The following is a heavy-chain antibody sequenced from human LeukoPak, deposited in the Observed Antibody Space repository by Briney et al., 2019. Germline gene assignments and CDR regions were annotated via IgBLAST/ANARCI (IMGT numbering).Heavy chain of an antibody. J-gene: IGHJ3*02. Sequence: PGGSLRLSCAASVFTVGNDYLSWVRQAPGKGLEWVSHIYSGGSTFYADSVKDRFTISRDSSNNTLFLQMNSLTVEDTAMYYCARDGRVHDGFHIWGQGTMVIVSS. CDR1: VFTVGNDY. CDR3: ARDGRVHDGFHI. CDR2: IYSGGST. V-gene: IGHV3-66*01.